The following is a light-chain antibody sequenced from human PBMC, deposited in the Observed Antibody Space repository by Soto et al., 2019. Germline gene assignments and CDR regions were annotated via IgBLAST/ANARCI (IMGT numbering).Light chain of an antibody. V-gene: IGKV1-27*01. CDR2: VAS. CDR3: QKYNSAPWT. J-gene: IGKJ1*01. Sequence: DIQMTQSPSSLSASVGDRVTITCRASQGISNYSAWYQQQPGKVPKLLIYVASTLQSGVPSRFNGSGSGTDFTLTISSLQPEDVANYYCQKYNSAPWTFGQGTKVAIK. CDR1: QGISNY.